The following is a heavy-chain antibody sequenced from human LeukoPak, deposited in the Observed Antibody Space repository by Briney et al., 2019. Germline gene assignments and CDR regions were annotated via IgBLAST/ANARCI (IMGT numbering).Heavy chain of an antibody. Sequence: SETLSLTXTVSGYSVSSGYYWGWIRQPPGKGLEWIGSFYQSGTTYYNPSLKSRVTISVDTSKNQFSLRLSSVTAADTAVYYCARSFLYSSGWYPFDYWGQGTLVTVSS. CDR2: FYQSGTT. D-gene: IGHD6-19*01. J-gene: IGHJ4*02. CDR1: GYSVSSGYY. CDR3: ARSFLYSSGWYPFDY. V-gene: IGHV4-38-2*02.